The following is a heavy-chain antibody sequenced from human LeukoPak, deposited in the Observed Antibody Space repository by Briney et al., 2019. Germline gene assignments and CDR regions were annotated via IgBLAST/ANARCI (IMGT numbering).Heavy chain of an antibody. CDR1: GFTFSSYG. D-gene: IGHD3-10*01. CDR3: ARGALGEVRGVLDY. CDR2: IWYDGSNK. Sequence: TGGSLRLSCAASGFTFSSYGMHWVRQAPGKGLEWVAVIWYDGSNKYYADSVKGRFTISRDNSKNTLYLQMNSLRAEDTAVYYCARGALGEVRGVLDYWGQGTLVTVSS. V-gene: IGHV3-33*01. J-gene: IGHJ4*02.